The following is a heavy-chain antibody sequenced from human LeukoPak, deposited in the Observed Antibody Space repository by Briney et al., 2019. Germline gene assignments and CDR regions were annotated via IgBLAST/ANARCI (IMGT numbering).Heavy chain of an antibody. J-gene: IGHJ2*01. Sequence: SETLSLTCAVYGASFSGYYWSWIRQPPGKGLEWLGEINHSGSTNYNPSLKSRVTISVDTSKNQFSLKLSSVTAADTAVYYCARGRDYYDSSGYYYSWYFDLWGRGTLVTVSS. CDR2: INHSGST. V-gene: IGHV4-34*01. D-gene: IGHD3-22*01. CDR1: GASFSGYY. CDR3: ARGRDYYDSSGYYYSWYFDL.